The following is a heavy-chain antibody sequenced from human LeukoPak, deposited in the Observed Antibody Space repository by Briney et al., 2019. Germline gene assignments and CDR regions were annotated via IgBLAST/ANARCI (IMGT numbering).Heavy chain of an antibody. CDR3: AKTLYGGKDY. D-gene: IGHD4-23*01. J-gene: IGHJ4*02. CDR1: GFTFSTYA. CDR2: ICGSGRSA. V-gene: IGHV3-23*01. Sequence: GGSLRLSCADSGFTFSTYATSWVRHAPGEGLGWVSRICGSGRSAYYADSVKGRVTISRDNSKNTLYLERHSLRAEDTDVYYCAKTLYGGKDYWGQGTLVTVSS.